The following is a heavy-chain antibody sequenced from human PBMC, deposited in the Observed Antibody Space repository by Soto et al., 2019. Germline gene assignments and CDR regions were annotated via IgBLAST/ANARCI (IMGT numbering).Heavy chain of an antibody. CDR1: GLTFSRYG. V-gene: IGHV3-30*18. CDR2: TSHDGTNK. Sequence: QVQLVESGGGVVQPGRSLRLSCATSGLTFSRYGIHWVRQAPGKGLEWVAVTSHDGTNKYYTDSVKGRFIISRDNSKNTLYLEMNSLRAEDTAVYYCAKETVATIRPTRIYYYYGLDVWVQGTTVSVSS. J-gene: IGHJ6*02. D-gene: IGHD5-12*01. CDR3: AKETVATIRPTRIYYYYGLDV.